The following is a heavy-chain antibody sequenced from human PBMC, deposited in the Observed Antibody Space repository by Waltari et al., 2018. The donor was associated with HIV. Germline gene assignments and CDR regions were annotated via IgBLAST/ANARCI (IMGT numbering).Heavy chain of an antibody. CDR3: AGAGDNIVVVPAASAFDI. D-gene: IGHD2-2*01. CDR1: GGSISSSSYY. V-gene: IGHV4-39*07. Sequence: QLQLQESGPGLVKPSETLSLTCTVSGGSISSSSYYWGWIRQPPGQGLEWIGSIYYSGSTYYNPSLKSRVTISVDTSKNQFSLKLSSVTAADTAVYYCAGAGDNIVVVPAASAFDIWGQGTMVTVSS. CDR2: IYYSGST. J-gene: IGHJ3*02.